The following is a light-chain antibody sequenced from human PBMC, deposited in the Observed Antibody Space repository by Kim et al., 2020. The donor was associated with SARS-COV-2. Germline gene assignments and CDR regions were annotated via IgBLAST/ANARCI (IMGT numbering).Light chain of an antibody. V-gene: IGKV1-8*01. CDR2: AAS. CDR3: QQYYSYRT. J-gene: IGKJ2*01. Sequence: AIRMTQSPSSLSASTGDRVTITCRASQGISSYLAWYQQKPGKAPKLLIYAASTLQSGVPSRFSGSGSGTDFTLTISCLQSEDFATYSCQQYYSYRTFGQGTKLEI. CDR1: QGISSY.